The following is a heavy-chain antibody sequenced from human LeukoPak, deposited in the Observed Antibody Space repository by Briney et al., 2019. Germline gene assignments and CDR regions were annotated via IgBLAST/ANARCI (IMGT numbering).Heavy chain of an antibody. D-gene: IGHD6-13*01. J-gene: IGHJ4*02. CDR2: IFYSGNT. CDR3: ARGDSSTWFPSGLHIDH. V-gene: IGHV4-39*07. Sequence: SETLSLTCTVSGGSISRTSYYWGWIRQPPGEGLEWIGGIFYSGNTYYNPSLESRLTISADTSKNQFSLNLNSVTAADTAVYFCARGDSSTWFPSGLHIDHWGQGILVSVSS. CDR1: GGSISRTSYY.